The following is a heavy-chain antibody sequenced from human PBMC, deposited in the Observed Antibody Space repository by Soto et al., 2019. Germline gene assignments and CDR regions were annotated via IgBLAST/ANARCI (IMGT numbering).Heavy chain of an antibody. V-gene: IGHV4-59*01. CDR3: ARDGPNYYGSGSYTYYYGMDV. D-gene: IGHD3-10*01. CDR2: IYYSGST. CDR1: GGSISSYY. Sequence: SETLSLTCTVSGGSISSYYWSWIRQPPGKGLEWIGYIYYSGSTNYNPSLKSRVTISVDTSKNQFSLKLSSVTAADTAVYYCARDGPNYYGSGSYTYYYGMDVWGQGTTVTVSS. J-gene: IGHJ6*02.